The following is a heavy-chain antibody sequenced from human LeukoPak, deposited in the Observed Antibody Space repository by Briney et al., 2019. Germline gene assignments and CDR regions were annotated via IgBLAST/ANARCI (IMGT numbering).Heavy chain of an antibody. CDR3: ARDQHSSSWYGWFDP. CDR1: GGTFNNYV. CDR2: IIPMFGTP. D-gene: IGHD6-13*01. J-gene: IGHJ5*02. V-gene: IGHV1-69*15. Sequence: SVKVSCKASGGTFNNYVVSWVRQAPGQGLEWMGNIIPMFGTPNYAQKFQGRVTITADESTNTAYMELSSLRSEDTAMYYCARDQHSSSWYGWFDPWGQGTLVTVSS.